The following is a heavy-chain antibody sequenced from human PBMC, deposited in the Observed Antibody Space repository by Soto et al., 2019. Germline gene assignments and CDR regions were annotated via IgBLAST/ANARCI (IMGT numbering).Heavy chain of an antibody. CDR3: AHTVIFGVVKKYGMDV. J-gene: IGHJ6*02. Sequence: QITLKESGPTLVKPTQTLTLTCTFSGFSLTTSGVGVAWIRQPPGKALEWLALIYWDDDKYYNPSLRSRLTITKDTSKNLVVLTVTNMDPVDTGTYYCAHTVIFGVVKKYGMDVWGQGTSVAVSS. D-gene: IGHD3-3*01. CDR1: GFSLTTSGVG. V-gene: IGHV2-5*02. CDR2: IYWDDDK.